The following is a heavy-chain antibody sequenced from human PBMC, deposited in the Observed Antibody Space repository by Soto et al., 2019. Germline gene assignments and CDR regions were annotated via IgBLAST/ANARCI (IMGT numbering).Heavy chain of an antibody. J-gene: IGHJ6*02. CDR3: ARGKGAYYYYYGMDV. CDR2: IIPIFGTA. CDR1: GGTFSSYA. Sequence: QVQLVQSGGEVKKPGSSVKISFKASGGTFSSYAITWVRRAPGQGLQWMGGIIPIFGTANYAQKFQGRVTMTADESTSTAYMELSSMRSEDTAVYYCARGKGAYYYYYGMDVWGQGTTVTVSS. V-gene: IGHV1-69*01. D-gene: IGHD3-16*01.